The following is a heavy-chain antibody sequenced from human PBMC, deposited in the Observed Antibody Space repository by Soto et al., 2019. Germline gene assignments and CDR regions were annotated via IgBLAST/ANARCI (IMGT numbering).Heavy chain of an antibody. Sequence: ASETLSLTCTVSGGSISSYYWSWIRQPAGKGLEWIGRIYTSGSTNYNPSLKSRVTMSVDTSKNQFSLKLSSVTAADTAVYYCARGFGGYCSSTSCYRGYGMDVWGQGTTVTVSS. CDR1: GGSISSYY. D-gene: IGHD2-2*01. V-gene: IGHV4-4*07. CDR2: IYTSGST. CDR3: ARGFGGYCSSTSCYRGYGMDV. J-gene: IGHJ6*02.